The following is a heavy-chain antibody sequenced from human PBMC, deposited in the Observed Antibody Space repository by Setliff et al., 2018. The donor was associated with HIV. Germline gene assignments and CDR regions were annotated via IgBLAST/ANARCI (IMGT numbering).Heavy chain of an antibody. CDR2: IYIYNSGST. D-gene: IGHD3-10*02. V-gene: IGHV4-59*01. Sequence: SETLSLTCSVSGGSFSGYYWSWIRQPPGKGLEWIGYIYIYNSGSTNYNPSLTSRVTISADTSRNQFSLKLTSVTAADTAIYYCASVTLFVRFDFWGLGTLVTVSS. J-gene: IGHJ4*02. CDR3: ASVTLFVRFDF. CDR1: GGSFSGYY.